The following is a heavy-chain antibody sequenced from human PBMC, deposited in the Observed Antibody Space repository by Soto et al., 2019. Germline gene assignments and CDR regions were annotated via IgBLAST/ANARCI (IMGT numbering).Heavy chain of an antibody. J-gene: IGHJ3*02. CDR2: IIPIFGTA. D-gene: IGHD3-22*01. CDR3: ARDRAAVYDSSGYYYAWRDAFDI. Sequence: QVQLVQSGAEVKKPGSSVKVSCKASGGTFSSYAISWVRQAPGQGLEWMGGIIPIFGTANYAQKFQGRVTITADESTSTAYMELSSLRSEDTAVYYCARDRAAVYDSSGYYYAWRDAFDIWGQGTMVTVSS. CDR1: GGTFSSYA. V-gene: IGHV1-69*01.